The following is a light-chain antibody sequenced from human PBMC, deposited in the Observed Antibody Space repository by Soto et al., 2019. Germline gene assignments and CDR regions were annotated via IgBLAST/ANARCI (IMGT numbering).Light chain of an antibody. CDR2: MVS. J-gene: IGLJ1*01. Sequence: PATVVWSIAHSITRSETGTSSDVGNYNYVSWYQQYPGRVPKLLIYMVSNRPSGVSNRFSGSKSVNTASLTISGLQAEAEADNLCTSPTPGTLYVFAAETNVTVL. CDR1: SSDVGNYNY. V-gene: IGLV2-14*01. CDR3: TSPTPGTLYV.